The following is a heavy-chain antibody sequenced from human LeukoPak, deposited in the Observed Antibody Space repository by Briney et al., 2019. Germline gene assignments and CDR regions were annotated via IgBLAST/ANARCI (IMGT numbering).Heavy chain of an antibody. CDR1: GGSVSSGSYY. V-gene: IGHV4-61*01. Sequence: PSETLSLTCTVSGGSVSSGSYYWSWLRQPPGTGLEWIRYIYYSGSTNYNPSLKSRVTISVDTSKNQFSLKLSSVTAADTAVYYCARVTGVGGIDYWGQGTLVTVSS. CDR2: IYYSGST. CDR3: ARVTGVGGIDY. D-gene: IGHD3-16*01. J-gene: IGHJ4*02.